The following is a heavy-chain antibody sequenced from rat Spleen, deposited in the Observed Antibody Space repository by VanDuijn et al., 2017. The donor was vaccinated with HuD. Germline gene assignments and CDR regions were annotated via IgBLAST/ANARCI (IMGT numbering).Heavy chain of an antibody. V-gene: IGHV5-20*01. D-gene: IGHD1-12*02. CDR1: GLSFSNYD. Sequence: EVQLVESGGGLVQPGRSMKLSCAASGLSFSNYDMAWVRQAPTKGLEWVASISYDGTRTFYRDSVKGRFTISRDNAKSTLYLQMNSLRSEDTATYYCTTDTFYDGTYYPGGFDYWGQGVMVTVSS. CDR3: TTDTFYDGTYYPGGFDY. CDR2: ISYDGTRT. J-gene: IGHJ2*01.